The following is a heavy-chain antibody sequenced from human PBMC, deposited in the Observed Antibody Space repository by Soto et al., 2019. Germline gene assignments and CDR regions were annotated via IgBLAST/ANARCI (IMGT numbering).Heavy chain of an antibody. CDR2: FYYSGTT. V-gene: IGHV4-61*01. J-gene: IGHJ4*02. CDR3: AREGRMATFDY. D-gene: IGHD5-12*01. CDR1: GGSVSSGSYF. Sequence: SETLSLTCTVSGGSVSSGSYFWSWIRQPPGKGLEWIGYFYYSGTTKYNPSLKSRVTILEDTSKNQFSLKLNSVTAADTAVYYCAREGRMATFDYWGQGALVTVSS.